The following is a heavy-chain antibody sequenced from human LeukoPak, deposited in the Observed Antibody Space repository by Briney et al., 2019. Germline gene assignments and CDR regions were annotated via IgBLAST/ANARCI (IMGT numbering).Heavy chain of an antibody. J-gene: IGHJ4*02. V-gene: IGHV3-30-3*01. Sequence: GGSLRLSCAASGFTFSSYAMSWVRQAPGKGLEWVAVISYDGSNKYYADSVKGRFTISRDNSKNTLYLQMNSLRAEDTAVYYCARDHRGVRDYFDYWGQGTLVTVSS. CDR2: ISYDGSNK. CDR1: GFTFSSYA. CDR3: ARDHRGVRDYFDY. D-gene: IGHD3-10*01.